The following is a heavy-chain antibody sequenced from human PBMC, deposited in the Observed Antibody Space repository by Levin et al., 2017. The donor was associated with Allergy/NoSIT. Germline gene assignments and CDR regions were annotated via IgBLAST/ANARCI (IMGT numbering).Heavy chain of an antibody. Sequence: GGSLRLSCKASGSNFLSYWIGWVRQKPGKGLEWMGAIYPGDSDTRYSPSFQGQVTISADKSINTAYLQWSRLKASDTAMYFCARIDGWFDPWGQGTLVTVSS. CDR2: IYPGDSDT. CDR1: GSNFLSYW. J-gene: IGHJ5*02. D-gene: IGHD5-24*01. V-gene: IGHV5-51*01. CDR3: ARIDGWFDP.